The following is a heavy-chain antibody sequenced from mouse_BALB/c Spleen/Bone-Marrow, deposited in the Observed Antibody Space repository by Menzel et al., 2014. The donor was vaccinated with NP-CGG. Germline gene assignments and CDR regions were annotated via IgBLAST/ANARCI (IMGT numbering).Heavy chain of an antibody. V-gene: IGHV14-3*02. D-gene: IGHD1-1*01. Sequence: VQLQQSGAELVKPGASVKLSCTASGFNIKDTYMHWVKQRPEQGLEWIGRIDPANGNTKYDPKFQGKATITADTSSNTACLQLSSLTSEDTAVYYCASYYCGSSRFAYWGQGTLVTVSA. J-gene: IGHJ3*01. CDR2: IDPANGNT. CDR1: GFNIKDTY. CDR3: ASYYCGSSRFAY.